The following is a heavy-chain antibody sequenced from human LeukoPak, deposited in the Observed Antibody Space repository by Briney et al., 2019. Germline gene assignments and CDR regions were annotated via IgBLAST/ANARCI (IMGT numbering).Heavy chain of an antibody. V-gene: IGHV4-39*01. Sequence: SXXLSLTCTVSGGSISSSSYDWGGIRQPPWKGLEWIGRIYYSGSTYYNPSPKSRITISVDTSKNQFSLKLSSVTAADTAVYYCASQISAYGPRIWFDLWGQGTLVTVSS. J-gene: IGHJ5*02. CDR2: IYYSGST. CDR3: ASQISAYGPRIWFDL. D-gene: IGHD3-10*01. CDR1: GGSISSSSYD.